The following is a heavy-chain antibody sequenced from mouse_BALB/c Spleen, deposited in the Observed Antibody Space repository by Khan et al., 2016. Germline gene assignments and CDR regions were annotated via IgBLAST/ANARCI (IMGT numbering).Heavy chain of an antibody. D-gene: IGHD6-1*01. CDR3: ARTLEGAMDY. CDR1: GYSITSDYA. V-gene: IGHV3-2*02. Sequence: EVQLQESGPGLVKPSQSLSLTCTVTGYSITSDYAWNWIRQFPGNKLEWMGYISYSGSTSYNPSLKSRISITRDTSKNQFFLQLNSVTTEDTATYYCARTLEGAMDYWGQGTSVTVSS. CDR2: ISYSGST. J-gene: IGHJ4*01.